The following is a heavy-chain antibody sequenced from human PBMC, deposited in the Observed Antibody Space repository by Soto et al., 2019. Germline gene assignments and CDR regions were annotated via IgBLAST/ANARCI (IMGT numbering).Heavy chain of an antibody. CDR3: ARDRWDRSSSWYYYYYGMDV. D-gene: IGHD6-13*01. CDR2: INPNSGGT. J-gene: IGHJ6*02. V-gene: IGHV1-2*02. CDR1: GYTFTGYY. Sequence: SVKVSCKASGYTFTGYYMHWVLQAPGQGLDWMGWINPNSGGTNYAQKFQGRVTMTRDTSISTAYMELSRLRSDDTAVYYCARDRWDRSSSWYYYYYGMDVWGQGTTVTVSS.